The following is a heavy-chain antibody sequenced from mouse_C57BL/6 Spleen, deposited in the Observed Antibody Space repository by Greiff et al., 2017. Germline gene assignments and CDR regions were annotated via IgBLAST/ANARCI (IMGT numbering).Heavy chain of an antibody. CDR2: IRLKSDNYAT. CDR1: GFTFSNYW. Sequence: EVKLMESGGGLVQPGGSMKLSCVASGFTFSNYWMNWVRQSPEKGLEWVAQIRLKSDNYATHYAESVKGRFTISRDDSKSSVYLQMNNLRAEDTGIYYCTANYGSSYGYFDVWGTGTTVTVSS. V-gene: IGHV6-3*01. CDR3: TANYGSSYGYFDV. J-gene: IGHJ1*03. D-gene: IGHD1-1*01.